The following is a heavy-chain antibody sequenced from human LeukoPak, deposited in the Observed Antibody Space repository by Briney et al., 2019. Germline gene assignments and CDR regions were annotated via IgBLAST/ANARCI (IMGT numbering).Heavy chain of an antibody. Sequence: GGSLRLSCAASGFTFSSYSMNWVRQAPGKGLEWVSSISSSNSYIYYADSVKGRFTISRDNANNPLYLQMNSLRAEDTAVYYCARDGASRQKHCSGGSCPYAFDIWGQGTMVTVSS. CDR1: GFTFSSYS. V-gene: IGHV3-21*01. CDR2: ISSSNSYI. CDR3: ARDGASRQKHCSGGSCPYAFDI. D-gene: IGHD2-15*01. J-gene: IGHJ3*02.